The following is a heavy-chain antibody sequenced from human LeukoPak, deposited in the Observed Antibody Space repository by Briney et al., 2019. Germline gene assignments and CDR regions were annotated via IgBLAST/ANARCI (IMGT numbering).Heavy chain of an antibody. J-gene: IGHJ4*02. CDR2: ISSISSYT. V-gene: IGHV3-11*06. Sequence: GGSLSLSCAPSGFTFTDYYMSWIRHAPGKGREWSSYISSISSYTNYADSVRGRFTISRDNAKNSIYLQMNSLRAEDRAVYYCARGITMVQGVIKIGWGQGTLVTVSS. CDR1: GFTFTDYY. CDR3: ARGITMVQGVIKIG. D-gene: IGHD3-10*01.